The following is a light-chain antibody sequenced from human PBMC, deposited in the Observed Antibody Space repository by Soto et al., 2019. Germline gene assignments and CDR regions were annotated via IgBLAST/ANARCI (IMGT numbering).Light chain of an antibody. CDR1: SSDVGTYDY. V-gene: IGLV2-14*03. Sequence: QSALTQPACVSGSPGQSITISCTGTSSDVGTYDYVSWHQHHPGKAPKLIIYDVNNRPSGVSSRFSGSKSGNTASLTISGLQPEDEADYYCCSFSTSGTHVFGTGTKLTVL. CDR3: CSFSTSGTHV. CDR2: DVN. J-gene: IGLJ1*01.